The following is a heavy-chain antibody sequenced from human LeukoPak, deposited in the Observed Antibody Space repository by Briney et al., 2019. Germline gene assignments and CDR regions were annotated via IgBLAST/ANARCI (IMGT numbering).Heavy chain of an antibody. D-gene: IGHD2-2*01. Sequence: ASVKVSCKASGYTFTSYYMHWVRQAPGQGLEWMGIINPSGGSTSYAQKFQGRVTMTGDTSTSTVYMELSSLRSEDTAVYYCARAVVPAAMPALFYYYYYYMDVWGKGTTVTISS. CDR2: INPSGGST. CDR3: ARAVVPAAMPALFYYYYYYMDV. J-gene: IGHJ6*03. V-gene: IGHV1-46*01. CDR1: GYTFTSYY.